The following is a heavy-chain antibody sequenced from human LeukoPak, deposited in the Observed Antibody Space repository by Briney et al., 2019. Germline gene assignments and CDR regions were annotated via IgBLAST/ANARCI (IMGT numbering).Heavy chain of an antibody. V-gene: IGHV5-51*01. CDR1: GYSFTNYW. Sequence: GESLKISCKGSGYSFTNYWIGWVRQMPGKGLDWMGIIYPGDSDTRYSPSFQGQVTISADKSISTAFLQWSSLKASDTAIYYCARSTQQLVAPHFDYWGLGTLVTVSS. J-gene: IGHJ4*02. D-gene: IGHD6-6*01. CDR3: ARSTQQLVAPHFDY. CDR2: IYPGDSDT.